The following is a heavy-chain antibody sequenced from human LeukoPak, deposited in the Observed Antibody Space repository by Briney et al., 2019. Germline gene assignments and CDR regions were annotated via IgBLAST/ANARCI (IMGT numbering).Heavy chain of an antibody. D-gene: IGHD3-10*02. Sequence: GGSLRLSCAASGFTFSSFAMSWVRQAPGKGPEWVSSIGDSDGRSSYADSVKGRFTISRDNSKNTLYLQLNSLTVDDTAVYYCARPAGRVRGWYFDLWGRGTLVTVSS. J-gene: IGHJ2*01. V-gene: IGHV3-23*01. CDR2: IGDSDGRS. CDR1: GFTFSSFA. CDR3: ARPAGRVRGWYFDL.